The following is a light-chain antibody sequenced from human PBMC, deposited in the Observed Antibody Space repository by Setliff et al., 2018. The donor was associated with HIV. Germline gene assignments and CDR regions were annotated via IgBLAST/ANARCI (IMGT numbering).Light chain of an antibody. Sequence: QSALTQPASVSGSPGQSITISYTGTSSAIGVSKYVSWYQQHPGRAPKLMIFEVINRPSGVSDRFSGSKSGNTASLTISGLQAEDEADYYCSSYKTGNTLVFGGGTKVTVL. V-gene: IGLV2-14*01. J-gene: IGLJ3*02. CDR1: SSAIGVSKY. CDR3: SSYKTGNTLV. CDR2: EVI.